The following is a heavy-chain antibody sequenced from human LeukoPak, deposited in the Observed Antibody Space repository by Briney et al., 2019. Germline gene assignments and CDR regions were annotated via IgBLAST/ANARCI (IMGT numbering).Heavy chain of an antibody. D-gene: IGHD5-12*01. CDR2: ISSSGSNI. CDR1: GFTFSSYE. V-gene: IGHV3-48*03. J-gene: IGHJ4*02. Sequence: PGRSLRLSCAASGFTFSSYEMNWVRQAPGKGLEWVSYISSSGSNIYYADSVKGRFTISRDNAKNSLYLQMNSLRAEDTAVYYCARGWISDSFDYWGQGTLVTVPS. CDR3: ARGWISDSFDY.